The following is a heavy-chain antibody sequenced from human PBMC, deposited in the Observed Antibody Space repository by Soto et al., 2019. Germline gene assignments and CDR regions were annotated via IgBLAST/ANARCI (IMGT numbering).Heavy chain of an antibody. Sequence: SETLSLTCTVSGGSISSYYWSWIRQPPGKGLEWIGYIYYSGSTNYNPSLKSRVTISVDTSKNQFSLKLSSVTAADTAVYYCARVDDFWSGYYPNGGWFDPWGQGTLVTVSS. CDR3: ARVDDFWSGYYPNGGWFDP. J-gene: IGHJ5*02. D-gene: IGHD3-3*01. V-gene: IGHV4-59*01. CDR1: GGSISSYY. CDR2: IYYSGST.